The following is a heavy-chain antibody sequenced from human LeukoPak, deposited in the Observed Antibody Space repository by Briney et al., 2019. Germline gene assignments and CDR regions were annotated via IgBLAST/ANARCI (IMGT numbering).Heavy chain of an antibody. D-gene: IGHD6-13*01. V-gene: IGHV1-2*06. CDR3: AKRGDFIAASYNWFDP. CDR1: GYTFTDYY. Sequence: VASVKVSCKASGYTFTDYYMHWVRQAPGQGLEWMGRINPNSGGTKYAQKFQGRVTMTRDTSISTAYMELNRLTSDDTAVYYCAKRGDFIAASYNWFDPWGPGTLVTVSS. J-gene: IGHJ5*02. CDR2: INPNSGGT.